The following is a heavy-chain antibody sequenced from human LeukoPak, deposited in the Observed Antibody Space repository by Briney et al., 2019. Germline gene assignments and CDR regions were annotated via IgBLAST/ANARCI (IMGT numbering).Heavy chain of an antibody. J-gene: IGHJ4*02. CDR3: AKAPLGRCTGAICYPFDY. Sequence: ASVKVSGKASGYTFTSYYMHWVRQAPGQGLEWMGIINPSGGSTSYAQKFQGRVTMTRDMSTSTVYMELSSLRSEDTAVYYCAKAPLGRCTGAICYPFDYWGQGALVTVSS. V-gene: IGHV1-46*01. CDR2: INPSGGST. CDR1: GYTFTSYY. D-gene: IGHD2-15*01.